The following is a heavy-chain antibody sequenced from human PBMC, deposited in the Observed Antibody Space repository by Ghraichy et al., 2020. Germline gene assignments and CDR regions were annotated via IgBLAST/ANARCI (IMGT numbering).Heavy chain of an antibody. CDR3: ARAASSTFSS. V-gene: IGHV6-1*01. Sequence: SQTLSLTCAIYGDSVSTNSAAWDWIRQSPSRGLEWLGRTYYRSKWIFDYAVSVKSRINISPDPSKNQFSLHLNSVTPEDTAVYFCARAASSTFSSWGQGTLVTVSS. CDR2: TYYRSKWIF. CDR1: GDSVSTNSAA. J-gene: IGHJ5*02. D-gene: IGHD3-10*01.